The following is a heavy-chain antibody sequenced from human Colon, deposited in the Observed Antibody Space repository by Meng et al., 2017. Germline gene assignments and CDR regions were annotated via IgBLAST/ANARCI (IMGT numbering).Heavy chain of an antibody. D-gene: IGHD3-10*01. Sequence: GGSLRLSCAASGFTFSSYGMHWVRQAPGKGLEWVAVIWYDGSNKYYADSVKGRFTISRDNSKNTLYLQMNSLRAEDTAVYCCARASYMVRGVIGYWGQGTLVTVSS. CDR3: ARASYMVRGVIGY. V-gene: IGHV3-33*01. CDR1: GFTFSSYG. CDR2: IWYDGSNK. J-gene: IGHJ4*02.